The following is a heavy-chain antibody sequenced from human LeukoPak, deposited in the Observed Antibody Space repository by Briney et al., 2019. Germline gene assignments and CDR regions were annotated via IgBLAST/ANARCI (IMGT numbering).Heavy chain of an antibody. Sequence: GASVKVSCKASGGTFSSYAISWVRQAPGQGLEWMGGIIPIFGTANYAQKFQGRVTITADESTSTAYMELSSLRSEDTAVYYCARAMKGYSGYDSWLRYYFDYWGQGTLVTVSS. CDR1: GGTFSSYA. V-gene: IGHV1-69*13. CDR3: ARAMKGYSGYDSWLRYYFDY. D-gene: IGHD5-12*01. J-gene: IGHJ4*02. CDR2: IIPIFGTA.